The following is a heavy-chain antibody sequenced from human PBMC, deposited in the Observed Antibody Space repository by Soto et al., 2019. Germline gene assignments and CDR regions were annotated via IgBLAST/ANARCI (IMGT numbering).Heavy chain of an antibody. D-gene: IGHD2-21*02. CDR3: ARGVRVTAIRFYYYYGMDV. J-gene: IGHJ6*02. Sequence: SETLSLTCAVYGGSFSGYYWSWIRQPPGKGLEWIGEINHSGSTNYNPSLESRVTISVDTSKNQFSLKLSSVTAADTAVYYCARGVRVTAIRFYYYYGMDVWGQGATVTVSS. CDR1: GGSFSGYY. V-gene: IGHV4-34*01. CDR2: INHSGST.